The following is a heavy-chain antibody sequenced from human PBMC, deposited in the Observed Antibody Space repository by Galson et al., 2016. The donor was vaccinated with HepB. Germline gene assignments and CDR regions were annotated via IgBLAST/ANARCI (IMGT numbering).Heavy chain of an antibody. CDR2: IIPILTTL. CDR3: ASTLSRDGYNYRYYFDY. Sequence: SVKVSCKASGDTFSRRAISWVRQAPGQGLGWMGGIIPILTTLTYAQKFQGRVTITADESTTTSYMELSSLKSDDTAVYYCASTLSRDGYNYRYYFDYWGQGTLVTVSS. V-gene: IGHV1-69*13. CDR1: GDTFSRRA. D-gene: IGHD5-24*01. J-gene: IGHJ4*02.